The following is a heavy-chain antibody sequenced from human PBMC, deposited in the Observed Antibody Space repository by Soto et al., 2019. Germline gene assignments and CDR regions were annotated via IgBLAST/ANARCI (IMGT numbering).Heavy chain of an antibody. Sequence: GASVKVSCKASGGTFSSYAISWVRQAPGQGLEWMGGIIPIFGTANYAQKFQGRVTITADKSTSTAYMELSSLRSEDTAVYYCARASGSGSSRFPNYFDYWGQGTLVTVSS. J-gene: IGHJ4*02. CDR1: GGTFSSYA. D-gene: IGHD3-10*01. CDR3: ARASGSGSSRFPNYFDY. CDR2: IIPIFGTA. V-gene: IGHV1-69*06.